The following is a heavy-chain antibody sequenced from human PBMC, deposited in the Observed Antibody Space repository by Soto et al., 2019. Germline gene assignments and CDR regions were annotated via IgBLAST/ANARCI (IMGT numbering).Heavy chain of an antibody. CDR3: ATHTVTTGYYYYMDV. CDR1: GYTFTSYD. CDR2: MNPNSGNT. V-gene: IGHV1-8*01. D-gene: IGHD4-17*01. Sequence: ASVKVSCKASGYTFTSYDINWVRQATGQGLEWMGWMNPNSGNTGYAQKFQGRVTMTRNTSISTAYMELSSLRSEDTAVYYCATHTVTTGYYYYMDVWGKGTTVTVSS. J-gene: IGHJ6*03.